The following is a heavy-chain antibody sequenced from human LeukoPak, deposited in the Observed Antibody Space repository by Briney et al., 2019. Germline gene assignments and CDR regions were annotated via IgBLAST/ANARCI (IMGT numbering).Heavy chain of an antibody. D-gene: IGHD6-19*01. CDR1: TNSISSGYY. J-gene: IGHJ4*02. CDR2: IYHSGST. V-gene: IGHV4-38-2*01. Sequence: SETLSHTCAVSTNSISSGYYWGWIRQAPGKGLEWIGSIYHSGSTYYNPSLKSRVTISVDTSKNQFSLKLTSVTAADTAVYYCARHYGQWLATYYFDYWGQGTLVTVSS. CDR3: ARHYGQWLATYYFDY.